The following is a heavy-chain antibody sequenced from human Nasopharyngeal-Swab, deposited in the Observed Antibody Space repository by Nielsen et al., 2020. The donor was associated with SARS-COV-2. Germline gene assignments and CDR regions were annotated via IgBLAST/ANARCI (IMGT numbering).Heavy chain of an antibody. D-gene: IGHD3-3*01. Sequence: GGSLRLSCAASGFTFSSYGMHWVRQAPGKGLEWVAVISYDGSNKYYADSVKGRFTISRDNSKNTLYLQMNSLRAEDTAVYYCARNTYYDLWSGYHYGMDVWGQGTTVTVSS. V-gene: IGHV3-30*03. CDR3: ARNTYYDLWSGYHYGMDV. J-gene: IGHJ6*02. CDR1: GFTFSSYG. CDR2: ISYDGSNK.